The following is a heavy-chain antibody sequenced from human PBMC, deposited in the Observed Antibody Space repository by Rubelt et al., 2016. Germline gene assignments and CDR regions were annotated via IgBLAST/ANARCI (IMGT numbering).Heavy chain of an antibody. J-gene: IGHJ5*02. CDR3: ARDVGRGVMIRFDP. D-gene: IGHD3-10*01. CDR1: GFTFSSYA. V-gene: IGHV4-59*01. CDR2: IYYSGST. Sequence: LQLVESGGGLVQPGGSLRLSCSASGFTFSSYAIHWVRQAPGKGLEWIGYIYYSGSTNYNPSLKSRVTISVDTSKNQFSLKLSSVTAADTAVYYCARDVGRGVMIRFDPWGQGTLVTVSS.